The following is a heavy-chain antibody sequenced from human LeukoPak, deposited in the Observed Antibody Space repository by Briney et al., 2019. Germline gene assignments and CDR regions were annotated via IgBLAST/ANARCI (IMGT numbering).Heavy chain of an antibody. D-gene: IGHD5-18*01. CDR1: GGTFSSYA. CDR3: AREDTAMVNVDY. CDR2: IIPILGIA. J-gene: IGHJ4*02. V-gene: IGHV1-69*04. Sequence: SVKVSCKASGGTFSSYAISWVRQAPGQGLEWMGRIIPILGIANYAQKFQGRVTMTRDTSTSAVYMELSSLKSEDTAVYYCAREDTAMVNVDYWGQGTLVTVSS.